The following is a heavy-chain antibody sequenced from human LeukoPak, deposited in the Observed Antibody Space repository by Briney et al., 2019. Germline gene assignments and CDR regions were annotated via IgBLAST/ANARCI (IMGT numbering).Heavy chain of an antibody. CDR2: INWNGGST. Sequence: GGSLRLSCAASGFTFDDYGMSWVRQAPGKGLEWVSGINWNGGSTGYADSVKGRFTISRDNAKNSLYLQMNSLRAEDTALYYCARATPIVVVPAARGAGGGAFDIWGQGTMVTVSS. CDR3: ARATPIVVVPAARGAGGGAFDI. V-gene: IGHV3-20*04. J-gene: IGHJ3*02. CDR1: GFTFDDYG. D-gene: IGHD2-2*01.